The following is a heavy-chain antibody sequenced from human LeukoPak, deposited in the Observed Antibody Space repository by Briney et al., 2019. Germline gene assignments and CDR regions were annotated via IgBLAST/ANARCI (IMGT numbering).Heavy chain of an antibody. CDR3: ATSGSYYRLDY. Sequence: ASVKVSCKVSGYTFTDYYMHWVQQAPGKGLEWMGLVDPEDGETIYAEEFQGRVTITADTSTDTAYMELSSLRSEDTAVYYCATSGSYYRLDYWGQGTLVTVSS. V-gene: IGHV1-69-2*01. CDR1: GYTFTDYY. D-gene: IGHD1-26*01. CDR2: VDPEDGET. J-gene: IGHJ4*02.